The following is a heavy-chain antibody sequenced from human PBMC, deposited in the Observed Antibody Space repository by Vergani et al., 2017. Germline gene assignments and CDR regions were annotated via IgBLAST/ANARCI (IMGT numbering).Heavy chain of an antibody. V-gene: IGHV2-5*02. Sequence: QITLKESGPTLVKPTQTLTLTCTFSGFSLSTSGVGVGWLRQPPGKALEWLALIYWDDDKRYSPSLKSRLTITKDTSKNQVVLTMTNMDPVDTATYYCAHARLDTAMYPTDYWGQGTLVTVSS. CDR3: AHARLDTAMYPTDY. D-gene: IGHD5-18*01. CDR2: IYWDDDK. CDR1: GFSLSTSGVG. J-gene: IGHJ4*02.